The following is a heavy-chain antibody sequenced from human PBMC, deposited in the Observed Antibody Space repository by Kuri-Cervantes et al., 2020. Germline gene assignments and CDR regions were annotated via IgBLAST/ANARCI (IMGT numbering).Heavy chain of an antibody. Sequence: GESLKISCAASGFTFSSYSMNWVRQAPGKGLEWVSAISGGGGGTYYADSVKGRFAISRDNSKNTLYLQMNSLRAEDTAVYYRARSRGIGTQFPYYYYGMDVWGQGTTVTVSS. CDR1: GFTFSSYS. V-gene: IGHV3-23*01. D-gene: IGHD1-14*01. J-gene: IGHJ6*02. CDR3: ARSRGIGTQFPYYYYGMDV. CDR2: ISGGGGGT.